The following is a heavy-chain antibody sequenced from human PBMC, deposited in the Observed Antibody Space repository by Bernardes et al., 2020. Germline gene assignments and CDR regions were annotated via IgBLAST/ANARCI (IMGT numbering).Heavy chain of an antibody. CDR2: NSGGA. J-gene: IGHJ4*02. V-gene: IGHV1-2*02. CDR3: ARVKSLSEYFFDY. Sequence: NSGGAGYAQTFQGRVTMTRDTSINTAYMELNRLRSDDTALYFCARVKSLSEYFFDYWGQGTLVT.